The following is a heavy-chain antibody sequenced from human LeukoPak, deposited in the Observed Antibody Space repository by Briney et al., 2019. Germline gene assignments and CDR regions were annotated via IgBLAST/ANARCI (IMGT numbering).Heavy chain of an antibody. CDR2: INPNSGVT. Sequence: ASVKVSCKASGYTFTGYYMHWVRQAPGQGLEWMGWINPNSGVTNYAQKFQGRVTMTRDTSISTAYMELSRLRSDDTAVYYCARNGFDTNGAYYFDYWGQGTLVTVSS. V-gene: IGHV1-2*02. J-gene: IGHJ4*02. CDR3: ARNGFDTNGAYYFDY. D-gene: IGHD2-8*01. CDR1: GYTFTGYY.